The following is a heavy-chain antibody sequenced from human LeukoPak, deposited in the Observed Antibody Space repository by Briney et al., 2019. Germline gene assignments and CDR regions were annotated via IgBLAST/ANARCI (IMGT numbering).Heavy chain of an antibody. CDR1: GFRFSSYE. V-gene: IGHV3-48*03. Sequence: GGSLRLSCAASGFRFSSYEMNWVRQAPGRGLEWVSYIGNTGRTIYYVDAVKGRFTVSRDNAKNSLYLQMNSLRAEDTAIYYCVRGDRYFFDYWGQGTLVTVSS. D-gene: IGHD1-14*01. CDR2: IGNTGRTI. CDR3: VRGDRYFFDY. J-gene: IGHJ4*02.